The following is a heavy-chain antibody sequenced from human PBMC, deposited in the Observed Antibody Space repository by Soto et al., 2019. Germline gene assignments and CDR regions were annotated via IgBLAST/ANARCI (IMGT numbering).Heavy chain of an antibody. CDR2: ISYDGSNK. CDR3: AKGGPMIVVPRPWHY. J-gene: IGHJ4*02. D-gene: IGHD3-22*01. Sequence: GGSLRLSCAASGFTCSSYGMHWVRQAPGKGLEWVAVISYDGSNKYYADSVKGRFTISRDNSKNTLYLQMNSLRAEDTAVYYCAKGGPMIVVPRPWHYRGPATLVTLSS. CDR1: GFTCSSYG. V-gene: IGHV3-30*18.